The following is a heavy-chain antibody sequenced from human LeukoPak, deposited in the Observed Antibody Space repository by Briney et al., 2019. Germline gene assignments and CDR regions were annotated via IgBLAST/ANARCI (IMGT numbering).Heavy chain of an antibody. D-gene: IGHD6-19*01. CDR3: AREGGRQWLISGSLDC. Sequence: SETLSLTCTVSGGSVSSSRHYWTWVRQAPGRGLEWIGYIYHGSATYNPSHKSRVTISLDTSKNQFSLKVTSVSAADTAVYYCAREGGRQWLISGSLDCWGQGTLVIVSS. V-gene: IGHV4-61*01. CDR1: GGSVSSSRHY. J-gene: IGHJ4*02. CDR2: IYHGSA.